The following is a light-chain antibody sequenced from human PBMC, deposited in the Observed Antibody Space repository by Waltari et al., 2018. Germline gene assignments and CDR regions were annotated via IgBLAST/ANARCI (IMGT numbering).Light chain of an antibody. CDR3: AAWDSNRSGYV. CDR2: GNN. V-gene: IGLV10-54*04. CDR1: INHVGNQG. J-gene: IGLJ1*01. Sequence: QAGLTQPPSVSKGLRQTATLTCTGNINHVGNQGAAWLQQHQGRPPKVLAYGNNNRPAGIEKSISACRSRNTASLTITGPQPEDAADDYCAAWDSNRSGYVFGTGTKVTV.